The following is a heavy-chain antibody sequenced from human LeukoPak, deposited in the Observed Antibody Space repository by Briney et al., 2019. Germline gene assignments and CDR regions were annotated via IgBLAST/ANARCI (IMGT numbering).Heavy chain of an antibody. Sequence: SETLSLTCTVSGVSISSYYWSWIRQPPGKGLEWIGYIYYSGSTNYNPSLKSRVTMSVDTSKNQFSLKLSSVTAADTAVYYCARGDCGVLYYYYGMDVWGQGTTVTVSS. CDR1: GVSISSYY. CDR2: IYYSGST. J-gene: IGHJ6*02. CDR3: ARGDCGVLYYYYGMDV. V-gene: IGHV4-59*01. D-gene: IGHD4-17*01.